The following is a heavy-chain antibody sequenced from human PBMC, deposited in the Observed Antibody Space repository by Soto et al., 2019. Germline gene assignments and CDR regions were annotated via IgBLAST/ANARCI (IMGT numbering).Heavy chain of an antibody. Sequence: GGSLRLSCAASGFTVSSNYMSWVRQAPGKGLEWVSVIYSGGSTYHADSVKGRFTISRDNSKNTLYLQMNSLRAEDTAVYYCARPYGSGSYYRSSNYYYGMDVWGQGTTVTVSS. D-gene: IGHD3-10*01. CDR1: GFTVSSNY. CDR3: ARPYGSGSYYRSSNYYYGMDV. J-gene: IGHJ6*02. CDR2: IYSGGST. V-gene: IGHV3-53*01.